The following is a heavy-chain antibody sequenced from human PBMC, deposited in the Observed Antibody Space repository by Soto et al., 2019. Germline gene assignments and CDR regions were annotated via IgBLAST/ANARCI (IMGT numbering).Heavy chain of an antibody. D-gene: IGHD2-15*01. Sequence: MSWVRQAPGKGLEWVSAISGSGGSTYYADSVKGRFTISRDNSKNTLYLQMNSLRAEDTAVYYCAKDAPGYCSGGYSLPGCNYFDYWGQGTLVTVSS. CDR3: AKDAPGYCSGGYSLPGCNYFDY. V-gene: IGHV3-23*01. CDR2: ISGSGGST. J-gene: IGHJ4*02.